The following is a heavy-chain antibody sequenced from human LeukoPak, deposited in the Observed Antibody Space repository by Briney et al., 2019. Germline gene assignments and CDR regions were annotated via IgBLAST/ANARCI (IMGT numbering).Heavy chain of an antibody. J-gene: IGHJ6*03. CDR2: INHSGST. CDR3: ARWVVAADYYYYMDV. V-gene: IGHV4-34*01. CDR1: GGSFSGYY. D-gene: IGHD2-15*01. Sequence: SETLSLTCAVYGGSFSGYYWSWIRQPPGKGLEWIGEINHSGSTNYNPPLKSRVTISVDTSKNQFSLKLSSVTAADTAVYYCARWVVAADYYYYMDVWGKGTTVTVSS.